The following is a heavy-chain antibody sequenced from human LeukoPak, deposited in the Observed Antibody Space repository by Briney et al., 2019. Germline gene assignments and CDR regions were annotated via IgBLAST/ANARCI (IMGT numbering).Heavy chain of an antibody. Sequence: PGGSLRLSCVVSGFTFSSNWMSWVRQAPGKGLEWVGNIKEDGSVKYYVDSVKGRFTISRDNAKNSLYLQMNSLRAEDTAVYYCATAGNYRFDYWGQGTLVTVSS. J-gene: IGHJ4*02. CDR3: ATAGNYRFDY. V-gene: IGHV3-7*02. CDR1: GFTFSSNW. D-gene: IGHD1-7*01. CDR2: IKEDGSVK.